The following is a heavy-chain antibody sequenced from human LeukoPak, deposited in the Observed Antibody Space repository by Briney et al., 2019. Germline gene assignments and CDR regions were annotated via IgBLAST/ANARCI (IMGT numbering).Heavy chain of an antibody. D-gene: IGHD1-26*01. CDR2: INPNSGGT. J-gene: IGHJ6*03. V-gene: IGHV1-2*02. CDR1: GYTCTAYY. Sequence: ASVKVSCKPSGYTCTAYYMHWVRQAPGQRLEWMGWINPNSGGTNYAQKFQGRVTMTRDTSISTAYMELSRLRSDDTAVYYCARVPVWEGYYYYMDVWGKGTTVTVSS. CDR3: ARVPVWEGYYYYMDV.